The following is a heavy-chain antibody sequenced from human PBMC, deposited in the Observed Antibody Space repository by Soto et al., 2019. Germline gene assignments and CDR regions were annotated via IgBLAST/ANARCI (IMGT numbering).Heavy chain of an antibody. D-gene: IGHD3-3*01. CDR1: GGSVSSGSYY. CDR2: MYYSGST. CDR3: ARTRDFWSGNDAFDI. V-gene: IGHV4-61*01. J-gene: IGHJ3*02. Sequence: PSETLSLTCTVSGGSVSSGSYYWSWIRQPPGKGLEWIGYMYYSGSTSYNPSLKSRVTISLDTSKNQFSLKLSSVTAADTAVYFCARTRDFWSGNDAFDIWGQGTMVT.